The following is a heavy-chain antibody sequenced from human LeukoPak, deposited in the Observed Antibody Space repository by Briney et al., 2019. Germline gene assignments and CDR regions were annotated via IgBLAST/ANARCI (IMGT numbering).Heavy chain of an antibody. D-gene: IGHD3-22*01. CDR3: ARDVYDSSGYYSGY. CDR1: GFTVSSNY. CDR2: ISRGGTT. Sequence: GGSLRLSCAASGFTVSSNYMSWVRQAPGKGLQWVSVISRGGTTYYADSVKGRFTISRDNSKNTLYLQMNSLRAEDTAVYYCARDVYDSSGYYSGYWGQGTLVTVSS. J-gene: IGHJ4*02. V-gene: IGHV3-53*01.